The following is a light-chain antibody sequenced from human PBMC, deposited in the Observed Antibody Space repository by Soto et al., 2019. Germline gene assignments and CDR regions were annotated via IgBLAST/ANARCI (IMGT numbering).Light chain of an antibody. J-gene: IGLJ1*01. Sequence: QSALTQPASVSGSPGQSITISCTGTSSDVGGYNYVSWYQQHPGKAPKLMIYEVSNRPSGVSNRFSGSKSGNTASLTISGRQAEDEEDYYCSSYTSSSIDYVFGTGTKLTVL. CDR1: SSDVGGYNY. CDR2: EVS. CDR3: SSYTSSSIDYV. V-gene: IGLV2-14*01.